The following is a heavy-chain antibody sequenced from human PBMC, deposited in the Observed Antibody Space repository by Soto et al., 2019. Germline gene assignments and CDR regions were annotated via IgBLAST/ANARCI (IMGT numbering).Heavy chain of an antibody. Sequence: QITLKESGPTLVKPTQTLTLTCTFSGFSLSTSEVGVGWIRQPPGKALEWLALIYWDDDKRYSPSLKSRLTITEDTFKNQVVLTMTNMDPADTATYYCAHTGNWNDFDCWGQGALVTVSS. CDR1: GFSLSTSEVG. V-gene: IGHV2-5*02. J-gene: IGHJ4*02. CDR2: IYWDDDK. D-gene: IGHD1-20*01. CDR3: AHTGNWNDFDC.